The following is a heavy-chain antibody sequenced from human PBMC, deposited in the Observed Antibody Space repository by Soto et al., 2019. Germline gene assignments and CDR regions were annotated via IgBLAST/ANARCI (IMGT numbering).Heavy chain of an antibody. CDR3: ARVQRTAMVKLPFDY. CDR2: IFYSGST. J-gene: IGHJ4*02. D-gene: IGHD5-18*01. Sequence: SETLSLTCSVSGGTINSGDYFWSWIRQPPGKGLEWIGSIFYSGSTYYNPSLKSRVTISVDTSKNQFSLKLSSVTAADTAVYYCARVQRTAMVKLPFDYWGQGTLVTVSS. V-gene: IGHV4-30-4*01. CDR1: GGTINSGDYF.